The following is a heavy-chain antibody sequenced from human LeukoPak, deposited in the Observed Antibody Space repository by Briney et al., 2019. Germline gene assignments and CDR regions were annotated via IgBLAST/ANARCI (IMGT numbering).Heavy chain of an antibody. CDR2: ISSSSSYI. Sequence: GGSLRLSCAASGFTFSSYSMNWVRQAPGKGLEWVSSISSSSSYIYYADSVKGRFTISRDNAKNSLYLQMNSLRAEATAVYYCARSHGYSSSYFDYWGQGTLVTVSS. CDR3: ARSHGYSSSYFDY. J-gene: IGHJ4*02. D-gene: IGHD6-13*01. CDR1: GFTFSSYS. V-gene: IGHV3-21*01.